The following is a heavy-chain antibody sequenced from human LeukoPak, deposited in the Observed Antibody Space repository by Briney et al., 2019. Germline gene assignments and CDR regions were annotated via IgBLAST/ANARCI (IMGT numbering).Heavy chain of an antibody. CDR1: GGTFSSYA. J-gene: IGHJ4*02. Sequence: PGASVKVSCKASGGTFSSYAISWVRQAPGQGLEWMGGIIPIFGTANYAQKFQGRVTITADESTSTAYMELSSLRSEDTAVYYCARVGRMSIAVAGTYYFDYWGQGTLVTVSS. CDR2: IIPIFGTA. D-gene: IGHD6-19*01. CDR3: ARVGRMSIAVAGTYYFDY. V-gene: IGHV1-69*13.